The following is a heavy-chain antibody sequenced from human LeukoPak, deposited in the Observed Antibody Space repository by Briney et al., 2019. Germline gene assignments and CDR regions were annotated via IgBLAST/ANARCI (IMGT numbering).Heavy chain of an antibody. CDR1: GFAFSDHY. CDR2: ISNSGTTV. Sequence: GGSLRLSCAASGFAFSDHYMTWIRQAPGKGLESISYISNSGTTVNYADSVKGRFTISRDNAKNSLYLQMNSLRGEDTAVYYCAGEPRLLDFWGQGTLVTVSS. V-gene: IGHV3-11*01. CDR3: AGEPRLLDF. D-gene: IGHD3-16*01. J-gene: IGHJ4*02.